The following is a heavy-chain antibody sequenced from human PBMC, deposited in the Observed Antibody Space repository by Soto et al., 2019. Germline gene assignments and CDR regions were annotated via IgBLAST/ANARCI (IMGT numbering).Heavy chain of an antibody. CDR2: IYYSGST. Sequence: SETLSLTCTVSGGSISSSSYYWGWIRQPPGKGLEWIGSIYYSGSTYYNPSLKSRVTISVDTSKNQFSLKLSSVTAADTAVYYCASLRYDFWSGCYTGSVFDYWGQGTLVTVSS. V-gene: IGHV4-39*01. J-gene: IGHJ4*02. D-gene: IGHD3-3*01. CDR3: ASLRYDFWSGCYTGSVFDY. CDR1: GGSISSSSYY.